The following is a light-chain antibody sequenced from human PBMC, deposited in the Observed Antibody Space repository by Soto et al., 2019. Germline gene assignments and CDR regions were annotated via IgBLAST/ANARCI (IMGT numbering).Light chain of an antibody. V-gene: IGKV4-1*01. CDR2: WAS. Sequence: DIVMTQSPDSLAVSLGERATINCKSSQSVLDSSSQRNLLTWYQQKPGQPPKLLIYWASTRESGVPDRFTGSGSGTDFTLTISSLQAEDVAVYYCQHHLNIPFTFGPGTKVEIK. J-gene: IGKJ3*01. CDR3: QHHLNIPFT. CDR1: QSVLDSSSQRNL.